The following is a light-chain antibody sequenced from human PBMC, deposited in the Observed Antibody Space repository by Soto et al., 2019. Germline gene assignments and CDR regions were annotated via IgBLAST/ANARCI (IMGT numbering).Light chain of an antibody. CDR1: QSVSNNY. V-gene: IGKV3-20*01. J-gene: IGKJ1*01. Sequence: EIVLTQSPGTLSLSPGERATLSCRASQSVSNNYLAWYQQTPGQAPRLLIYGATNRATAIPDRFSGSGSGTDFTLTISRLEADDFAVYYCQQYGSSGTFGQGTKVEIK. CDR3: QQYGSSGT. CDR2: GAT.